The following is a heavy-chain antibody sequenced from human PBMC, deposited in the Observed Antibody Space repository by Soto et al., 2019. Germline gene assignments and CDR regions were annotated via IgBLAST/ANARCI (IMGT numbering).Heavy chain of an antibody. CDR2: IWYDGSNK. J-gene: IGHJ4*02. V-gene: IGHV3-33*01. CDR3: ARDAEGGYSYGPLDY. D-gene: IGHD5-18*01. Sequence: QPGGSLRLSCAASGFTFSSYGMHWVRQAPGKGLEWVAVIWYDGSNKYYADSVKGRFTISRDNSKNTLYLQMNSLRAEDTAVYYCARDAEGGYSYGPLDYWGQGTLVTVSS. CDR1: GFTFSSYG.